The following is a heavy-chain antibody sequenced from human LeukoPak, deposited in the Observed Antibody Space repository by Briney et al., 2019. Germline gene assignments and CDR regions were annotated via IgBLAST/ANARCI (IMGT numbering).Heavy chain of an antibody. CDR1: GGTFSSYA. CDR2: IIPIFGTA. J-gene: IGHJ5*02. Sequence: SVKVSCKASGGTFSSYAISWVRQAPGQGLEWMGGIIPIFGTANYAQKFQGGVTITADESTSTAYMELSSLRSEDTAVYYCARALEGSGSYPYNWFDPWGQGTLVTVSS. V-gene: IGHV1-69*13. CDR3: ARALEGSGSYPYNWFDP. D-gene: IGHD3-10*01.